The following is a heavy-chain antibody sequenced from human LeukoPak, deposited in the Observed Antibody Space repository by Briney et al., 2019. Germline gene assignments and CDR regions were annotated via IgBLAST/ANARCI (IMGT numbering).Heavy chain of an antibody. CDR2: ISSSSTYI. J-gene: IGHJ4*02. V-gene: IGHV3-21*01. CDR1: GLTFSSYS. D-gene: IGHD2-2*01. Sequence: GGSLRLSCAASGLTFSSYSMNWVRQAPGKGLEWVSSISSSSTYIYYADSVRGRFTISRDNAKNSLYLQMNSLRAEDTAMYYCARDVAVSSTAEFDYWGQGTLVTVSS. CDR3: ARDVAVSSTAEFDY.